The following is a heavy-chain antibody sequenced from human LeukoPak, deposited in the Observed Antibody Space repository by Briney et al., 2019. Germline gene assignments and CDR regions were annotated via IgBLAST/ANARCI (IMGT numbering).Heavy chain of an antibody. CDR1: GFTFSSYG. CDR2: ISYDGSNK. V-gene: IGHV3-30*03. D-gene: IGHD3-10*01. CDR3: ARDLTLMVRENYYYYGMDV. Sequence: GSLRLSCAASGFTFSSYGMHWVRQAPGKGLEWVAVISYDGSNKYYADSVKGRFTISRDNSKNTPYPQMNSLRAEDTAVYYCARDLTLMVRENYYYYGMDVWGQGTTVTVSS. J-gene: IGHJ6*02.